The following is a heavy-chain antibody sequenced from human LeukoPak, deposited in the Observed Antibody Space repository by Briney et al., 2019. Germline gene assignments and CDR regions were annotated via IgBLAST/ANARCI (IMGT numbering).Heavy chain of an antibody. CDR3: ARDTKGRYCSGGSCYPTALFDY. Sequence: EASVKVSCKASGYTFTSYGISWVRQAPGQGLEWMGWISAYNGNTNYAQKLQGRVTMTTDTSTSTAYMELRSLRSDDTAVYYCARDTKGRYCSGGSCYPTALFDYWGQGTLVTVSS. V-gene: IGHV1-18*01. CDR2: ISAYNGNT. D-gene: IGHD2-15*01. CDR1: GYTFTSYG. J-gene: IGHJ4*02.